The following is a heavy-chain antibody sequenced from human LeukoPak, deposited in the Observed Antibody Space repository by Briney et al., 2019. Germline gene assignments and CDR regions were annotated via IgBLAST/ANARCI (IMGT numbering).Heavy chain of an antibody. CDR2: VYSTGST. CDR3: ARVDSSGYLYYFDY. Sequence: SETLSLTCTVSGGSISNYYWSWIRQPAGKGLEWIGRVYSTGSTNYNPSLKTRVTRAGDTSKNQFSLTQSSVTAADTAVYYCARVDSSGYLYYFDYWGQGTLVTVSS. J-gene: IGHJ4*02. V-gene: IGHV4-4*07. D-gene: IGHD3-22*01. CDR1: GGSISNYY.